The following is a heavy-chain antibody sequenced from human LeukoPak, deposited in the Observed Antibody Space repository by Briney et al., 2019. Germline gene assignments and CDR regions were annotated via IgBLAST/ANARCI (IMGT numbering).Heavy chain of an antibody. D-gene: IGHD3-10*01. CDR2: IFSNGNT. CDR3: ARSRPEFFDY. Sequence: PSETLSLTCTVSGDSVSGISFYWSWIRQPPGQGLEWVGFIFSNGNTKYNPSLKSRVAISIDTSKNEFSLRMNSVTAADTAVYYCARSRPEFFDYWGQGILVTVSS. V-gene: IGHV4-61*01. CDR1: GDSVSGISFY. J-gene: IGHJ4*02.